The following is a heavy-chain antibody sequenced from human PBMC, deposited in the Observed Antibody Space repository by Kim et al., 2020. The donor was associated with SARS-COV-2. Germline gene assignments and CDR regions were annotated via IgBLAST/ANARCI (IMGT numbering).Heavy chain of an antibody. CDR1: GGSISSYY. J-gene: IGHJ3*02. CDR2: IYYSGRT. D-gene: IGHD1-7*01. CDR3: ARFDDWNYNAFDI. V-gene: IGHV4-59*08. Sequence: SETLSLTCTVSGGSISSYYWSWIRQPPGKGLEWIGYIYYSGRTNYNPSLKSRVTISVDTSKNQFSLKLSSVTAADTAVYYCARFDDWNYNAFDIWGQGTMVTVSS.